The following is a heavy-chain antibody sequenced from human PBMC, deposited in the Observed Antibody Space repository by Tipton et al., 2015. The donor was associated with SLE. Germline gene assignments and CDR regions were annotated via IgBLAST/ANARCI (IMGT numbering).Heavy chain of an antibody. J-gene: IGHJ4*02. CDR2: IYDSENT. CDR3: ARDGESVGGVIPYY. Sequence: TLSLTCTVSGGSISGHYWSWIRQSPGKGLEWIGYIYDSENTNYNPSLKSRVTISSDTPKNQFSLKLSSVTAADTAVYYCARDGESVGGVIPYYWGQGTLVTVSS. CDR1: GGSISGHY. D-gene: IGHD3-16*02. V-gene: IGHV4-59*11.